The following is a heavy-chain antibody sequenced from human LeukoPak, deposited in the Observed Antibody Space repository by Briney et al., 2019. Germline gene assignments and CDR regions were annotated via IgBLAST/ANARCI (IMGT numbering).Heavy chain of an antibody. CDR3: ARAGHRGWYFKAGPTLTYFDY. J-gene: IGHJ4*02. D-gene: IGHD6-19*01. CDR1: GYTFTSYA. V-gene: IGHV1-18*01. CDR2: INSHNGNT. Sequence: RASVKVSCKASGYTFTSYAMNWVRQAPGQGLEWMGWINSHNGNTNYPQKLQGRVTMTTDTSTSTAYMELRSLRSDDTAVYYCARAGHRGWYFKAGPTLTYFDYWGQGTLVTVSS.